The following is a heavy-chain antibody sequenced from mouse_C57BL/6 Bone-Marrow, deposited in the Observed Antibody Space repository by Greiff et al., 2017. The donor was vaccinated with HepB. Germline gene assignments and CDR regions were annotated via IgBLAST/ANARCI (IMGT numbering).Heavy chain of an antibody. CDR1: GFTFSSYG. D-gene: IGHD1-1*01. V-gene: IGHV5-6*01. CDR2: ISSGGSYT. J-gene: IGHJ4*01. Sequence: EVKLVESGGDLVKPGGSLKLSCAASGFTFSSYGMSWVRQTPDKRLEWVATISSGGSYTYYPDSVKGRFTISRDNAKNTLYLQMSSLKSEDTAMYYCASLLLRDAMDYWGQGTSVTVSS. CDR3: ASLLLRDAMDY.